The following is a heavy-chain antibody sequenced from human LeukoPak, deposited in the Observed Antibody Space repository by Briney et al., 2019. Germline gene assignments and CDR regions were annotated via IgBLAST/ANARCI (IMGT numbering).Heavy chain of an antibody. CDR1: GFTLSSYS. Sequence: PGGSLRLSCAASGFTLSSYSMNWVRQAPGKGLEWVSSISSSSSYIYYADSVKGRFTISRDNAKNSLYLQMNSLRAEDTAVYYCARDRHRSSSLDYWGQGTLVTVSS. D-gene: IGHD6-6*01. CDR3: ARDRHRSSSLDY. J-gene: IGHJ4*02. CDR2: ISSSSSYI. V-gene: IGHV3-21*01.